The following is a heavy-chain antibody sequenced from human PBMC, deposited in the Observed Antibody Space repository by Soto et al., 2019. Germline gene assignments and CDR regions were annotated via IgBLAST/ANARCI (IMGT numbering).Heavy chain of an antibody. Sequence: QVQLVQSGVEVMEPGASVKVSCKAVRYIFTNYGVSWVRQAPGQGLEWMAWFTTYNGNTEYAQKFQGRVTMTTDASTGTAAMELGSLRSGDTVIYYCARALTGYGMDVWGQGTTVTVSS. J-gene: IGHJ6*01. V-gene: IGHV1-18*01. CDR2: FTTYNGNT. CDR1: RYIFTNYG. CDR3: ARALTGYGMDV.